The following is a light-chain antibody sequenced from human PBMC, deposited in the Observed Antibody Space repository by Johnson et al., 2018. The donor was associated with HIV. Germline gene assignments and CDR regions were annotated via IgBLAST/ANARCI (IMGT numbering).Light chain of an antibody. V-gene: IGLV1-51*01. CDR1: SSNIGRNY. CDR2: DNN. CDR3: GTWDSSLSAYV. Sequence: QSVLTQPPSVSAAPGQKVTISCSGSSSNIGRNYVSWYQQLPGTAPKLLIFDNNKRPSGIRDRFSASKSGTSATLGITGLQTGDVAHYYCGTWDSSLSAYVFGTVPKVTVL. J-gene: IGLJ1*01.